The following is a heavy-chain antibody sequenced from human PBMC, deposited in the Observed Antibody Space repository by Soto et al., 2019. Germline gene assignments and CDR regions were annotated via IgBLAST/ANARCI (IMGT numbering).Heavy chain of an antibody. J-gene: IGHJ6*02. V-gene: IGHV4-39*01. CDR1: GGSISSSSYY. CDR3: GRNRYYYYGMDV. CDR2: IYYSGST. Sequence: PSETLSLTCTVSGGSISSSSYYWGWIRQPPGKGLEWIGSIYYSGSTYYNPSLKSRVTISVDTSKNQFSLKLSSVTAADTAVYYCGRNRYYYYGMDVWGQGTTVTVSS.